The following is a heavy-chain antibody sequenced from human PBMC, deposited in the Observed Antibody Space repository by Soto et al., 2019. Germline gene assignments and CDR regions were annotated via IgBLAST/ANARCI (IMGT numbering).Heavy chain of an antibody. D-gene: IGHD2-2*01. Sequence: GGSLRLSCAASGFTFSSYSMNWVRQAPGKGLEWVSYISSSSTIYYADSVKGRFTISRDNAKNSLYLQMNSLRDEDTAVYYCARERVPAAKRGYYYGMDVWGQGTTVTVSS. CDR3: ARERVPAAKRGYYYGMDV. J-gene: IGHJ6*02. CDR2: ISSSSTI. CDR1: GFTFSSYS. V-gene: IGHV3-48*02.